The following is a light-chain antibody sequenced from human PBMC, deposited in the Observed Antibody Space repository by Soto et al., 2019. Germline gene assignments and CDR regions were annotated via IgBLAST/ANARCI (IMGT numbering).Light chain of an antibody. CDR2: GPS. V-gene: IGKV3-15*01. CDR3: QQYNSWPLT. Sequence: DIVMTQSPDTLSVSPGEGATLSCRASQNIKSNLAWYQQKPGQAPRLLIFGPSSRATGIPARFSGSGSGTEFTLTISSVQSEDFAVYYCQQYNSWPLTFGGGTKVEIK. CDR1: QNIKSN. J-gene: IGKJ4*01.